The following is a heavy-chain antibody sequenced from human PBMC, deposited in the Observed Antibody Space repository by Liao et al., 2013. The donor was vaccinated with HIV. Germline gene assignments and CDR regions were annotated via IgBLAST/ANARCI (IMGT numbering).Heavy chain of an antibody. V-gene: IGHV4-34*01. CDR3: ARGQAGRAAYYYYYMDV. Sequence: QVQLQPWGAGVLQPSETLSLTCGVSGYSVSSGYYWGWIRQPPGKGLEWIGEINHSGTTNYNPSLRRRVTISVDTSKNQFSLRLSSVTAADTAVYYCARGQAGRAAYYYYYMDVWGKGTTVTVSS. J-gene: IGHJ6*03. CDR1: GYSVSSGYY. CDR2: INHSGTT.